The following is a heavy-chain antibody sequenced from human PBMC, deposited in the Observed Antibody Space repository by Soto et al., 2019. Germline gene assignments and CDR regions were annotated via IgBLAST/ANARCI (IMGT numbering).Heavy chain of an antibody. V-gene: IGHV3-21*04. J-gene: IGHJ6*02. CDR1: GFTFSSYS. D-gene: IGHD5-18*01. CDR2: ISSSSSYI. CDR3: ARDHLTRGYSYGPTDYYYGMDV. Sequence: VGSLRLSCAASGFTFSSYSMNWVRQAPGKGLEWVSSISSSSSYIYYADSVKGRFTISRDNAKNSLYLQMNSLRSEDTAVYYCARDHLTRGYSYGPTDYYYGMDVWGQGTTVTVSS.